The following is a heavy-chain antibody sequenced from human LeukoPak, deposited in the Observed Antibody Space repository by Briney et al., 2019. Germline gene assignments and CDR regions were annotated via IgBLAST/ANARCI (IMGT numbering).Heavy chain of an antibody. CDR3: ARGAPDCSGGSCYRRDYYYYMDV. CDR1: GGTFSSYA. D-gene: IGHD2-15*01. CDR2: IIPIFGTA. J-gene: IGHJ6*03. Sequence: SVKVSCKASGGTFSSYAISWVRQAPGQGLEWMGGIIPIFGTANYAQKFQGRVTITTDESTSTAYMELSRLRSEDTAVYYCARGAPDCSGGSCYRRDYYYYMDVWGKGTTVTVSS. V-gene: IGHV1-69*05.